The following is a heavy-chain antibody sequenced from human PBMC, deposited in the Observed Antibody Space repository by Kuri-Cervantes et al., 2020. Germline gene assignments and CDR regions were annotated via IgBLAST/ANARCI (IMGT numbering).Heavy chain of an antibody. CDR3: ARAILDSSGYYYGY. Sequence: GESLKISCTASGFTFRTYAMSWVRQAPGKGLEWVSAISGSGGSTYYADSVKGQFTISRDNSKNTLYLQMNSLRAEDTAVYYCARAILDSSGYYYGYWGQGNLVTVSS. CDR2: ISGSGGST. D-gene: IGHD3-22*01. J-gene: IGHJ4*02. V-gene: IGHV3-23*01. CDR1: GFTFRTYA.